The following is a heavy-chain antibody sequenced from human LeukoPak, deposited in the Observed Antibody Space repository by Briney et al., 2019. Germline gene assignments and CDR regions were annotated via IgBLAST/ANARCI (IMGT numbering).Heavy chain of an antibody. V-gene: IGHV4-34*01. Sequence: PSETLSLTCAVYGGSFSGYYWSWIRQPPGKGLEWIGEINHSGSTNYNPSLKSRVTISVDTSKIQFSLNLSSVTAADTAVYYCARASSGSYSRYFDYWGQGTLVTVSS. J-gene: IGHJ4*02. CDR1: GGSFSGYY. CDR3: ARASSGSYSRYFDY. CDR2: INHSGST. D-gene: IGHD1-26*01.